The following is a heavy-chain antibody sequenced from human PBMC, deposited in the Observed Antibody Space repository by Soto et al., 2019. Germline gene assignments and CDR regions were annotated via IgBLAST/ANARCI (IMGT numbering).Heavy chain of an antibody. D-gene: IGHD1-26*01. Sequence: PGGSLRLSCAASGFTFSSYSMNWVRQAPGKGLEWVSYITSIGSGKYYADSVKGRFTISRDNAKNSLYLQMNSLRAEDTAVYYCASDRSWAFDHWGQGALVTVSS. CDR3: ASDRSWAFDH. CDR2: ITSIGSGK. V-gene: IGHV3-48*04. CDR1: GFTFSSYS. J-gene: IGHJ4*02.